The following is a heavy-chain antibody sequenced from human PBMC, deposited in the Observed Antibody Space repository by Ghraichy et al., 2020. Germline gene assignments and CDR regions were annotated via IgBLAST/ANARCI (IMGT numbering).Heavy chain of an antibody. D-gene: IGHD3-10*01. CDR1: GGSFSGYY. CDR2: INHSGST. Sequence: SETLSLTCAVYGGSFSGYYWSWIRQPPGKGLEWIGEINHSGSTNYNPSLKSRVTISVDTSKNQFSLKLSSVTAADTAVYYCARRRFMVRGVPSGYYFDYWGQGTLVTVSS. J-gene: IGHJ4*02. CDR3: ARRRFMVRGVPSGYYFDY. V-gene: IGHV4-34*01.